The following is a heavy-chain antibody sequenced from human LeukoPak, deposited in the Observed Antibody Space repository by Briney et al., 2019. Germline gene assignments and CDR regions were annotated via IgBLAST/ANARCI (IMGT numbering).Heavy chain of an antibody. Sequence: GGSLRLSCAASGFTVSSNYMNWVRQAPGKGLEWVSVIYSGGSTYYADSVKGRFTTSRDNSKNTLYLQMNSLRVEDTAVYYCARGEDYGDYFDYWGQGTLVTVSS. V-gene: IGHV3-53*01. D-gene: IGHD4-17*01. CDR2: IYSGGST. CDR3: ARGEDYGDYFDY. J-gene: IGHJ4*02. CDR1: GFTVSSNY.